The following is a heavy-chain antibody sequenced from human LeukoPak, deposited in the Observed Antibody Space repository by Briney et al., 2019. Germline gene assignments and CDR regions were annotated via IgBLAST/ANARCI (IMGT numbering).Heavy chain of an antibody. CDR3: ARDKYYYGSGERWFDP. V-gene: IGHV4-59*12. CDR1: GGSFSGYY. Sequence: PSETLSLTCAVYGGSFSGYYWSWIRQPPGKGPEWIGYIYYSGSTNYNPSLKSRVTISVDTSKNQFSLKLSSVTAADTAVYYCARDKYYYGSGERWFDPWGQGTLVTVSS. D-gene: IGHD3-10*01. CDR2: IYYSGST. J-gene: IGHJ5*02.